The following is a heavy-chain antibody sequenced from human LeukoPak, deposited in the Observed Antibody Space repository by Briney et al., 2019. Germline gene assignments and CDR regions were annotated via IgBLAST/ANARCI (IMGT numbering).Heavy chain of an antibody. D-gene: IGHD3-9*01. CDR3: AKDIRYFDWSLYPTVDY. Sequence: GGSLRLSCAASGFTFSNYGINWVRQAPGKGLEWVSAVSGSGGSTYYADSVKGRFTISRDNSENTLYLQMNSLRAEDTAVYYCAKDIRYFDWSLYPTVDYWGQGTLVTVSS. CDR1: GFTFSNYG. J-gene: IGHJ4*02. CDR2: VSGSGGST. V-gene: IGHV3-23*01.